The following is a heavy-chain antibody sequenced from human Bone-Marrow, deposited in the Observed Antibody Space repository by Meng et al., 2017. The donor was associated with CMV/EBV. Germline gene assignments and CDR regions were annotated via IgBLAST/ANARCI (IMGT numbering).Heavy chain of an antibody. J-gene: IGHJ6*02. V-gene: IGHV1-2*02. D-gene: IGHD2-2*01. CDR1: GYSFSNYW. Sequence: ASVKVSCKASGYSFSNYWIAWVRQMPGKGLKWLGWVNPDSGGTKHAQKFQGRVTMTRDTSISTAYMELNRLRSDDTAVYYCAREVRVVPAPRYYYYYGMDVWGQGTTVTVSS. CDR3: AREVRVVPAPRYYYYYGMDV. CDR2: VNPDSGGT.